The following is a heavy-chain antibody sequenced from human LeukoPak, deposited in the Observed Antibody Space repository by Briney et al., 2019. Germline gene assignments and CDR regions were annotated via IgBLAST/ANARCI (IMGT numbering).Heavy chain of an antibody. J-gene: IGHJ4*02. Sequence: GGSLRLSCAASGFTFRTYWMSWVRQAPGKGLEWVANIKQDGSEKYYVDSVRGRFTISRDNAKNSLSLQMNSLRAEDTAVYYCASQGYCSSGSCSFPRHPFDYWGQGTLVTVSP. V-gene: IGHV3-7*01. CDR1: GFTFRTYW. D-gene: IGHD2-15*01. CDR2: IKQDGSEK. CDR3: ASQGYCSSGSCSFPRHPFDY.